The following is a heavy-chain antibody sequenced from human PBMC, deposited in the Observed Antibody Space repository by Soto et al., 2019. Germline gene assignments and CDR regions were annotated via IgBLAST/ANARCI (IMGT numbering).Heavy chain of an antibody. D-gene: IGHD3-10*02. Sequence: ASVKVSCKASGGTFSSYAISWVRQAPGQGLEWMGGIIPIFGKANYAKKFQGRVTITADKSTSTAYIELSSRRSEDTAVYYCARDGPRLFDAQPTSYCFDYWGQGTLVTVSS. CDR1: GGTFSSYA. J-gene: IGHJ4*02. CDR3: ARDGPRLFDAQPTSYCFDY. CDR2: IIPIFGKA. V-gene: IGHV1-69*06.